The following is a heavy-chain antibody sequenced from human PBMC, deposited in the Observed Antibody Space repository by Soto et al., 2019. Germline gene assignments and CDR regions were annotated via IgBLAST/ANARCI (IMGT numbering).Heavy chain of an antibody. J-gene: IGHJ4*02. CDR3: ARGHGYRGNIFDY. V-gene: IGHV4-31*03. CDR2: IYYSGST. D-gene: IGHD5-12*01. Sequence: SETLSLTCTVSGGSIGSGGYYWSWIRQHPGKGLEWIGYIYYSGSTYYNPSLKSRVTISVDTSKNQFSLKLSSVTAADTAVYYCARGHGYRGNIFDYWGQGTLVTVSS. CDR1: GGSIGSGGYY.